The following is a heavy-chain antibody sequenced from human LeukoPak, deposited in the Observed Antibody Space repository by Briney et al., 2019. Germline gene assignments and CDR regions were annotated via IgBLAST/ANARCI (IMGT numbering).Heavy chain of an antibody. CDR3: ESGGIYGGNPRAFDY. CDR2: INHSGST. J-gene: IGHJ4*02. Sequence: SETLSLTCAVYGGTFSGYYWSWIRQPPGKGLEWIGEINHSGSTNYNAALKRRVPLSVDLSKNHFYLKLRSVIGADTAVYYCESGGIYGGNPRAFDYWGQGSMVTVSS. V-gene: IGHV4-34*01. CDR1: GGTFSGYY. D-gene: IGHD4-23*01.